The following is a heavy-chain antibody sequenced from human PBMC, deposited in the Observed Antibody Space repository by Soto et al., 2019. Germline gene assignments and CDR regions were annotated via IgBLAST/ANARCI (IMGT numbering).Heavy chain of an antibody. CDR1: GFTFSSYG. Sequence: GGSLRLSCAASGFTFSSYGMHWVRQAPGKGLEWVAVIWYDGSNKYYADSVKGRFTISRDNSKNTLYLQMNSLRAEDTAVYYCAREAGAVYYFDYWGQGTLVTVSS. V-gene: IGHV3-33*01. D-gene: IGHD2-8*02. CDR2: IWYDGSNK. J-gene: IGHJ4*02. CDR3: AREAGAVYYFDY.